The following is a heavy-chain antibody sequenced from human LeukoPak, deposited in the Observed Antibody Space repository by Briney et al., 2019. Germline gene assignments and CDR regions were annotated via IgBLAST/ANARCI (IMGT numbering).Heavy chain of an antibody. V-gene: IGHV4-59*01. Sequence: SETLSLTCTVSGGSISSYYWNWIRQPPGKGLEWIGYIYYSGSTNYNPSLKSRVTISVDTSKNQFSLRLSSVTAADTAVYYCARGAGDYYFDYWGQGTLVTVSS. D-gene: IGHD1-26*01. CDR3: ARGAGDYYFDY. CDR2: IYYSGST. CDR1: GGSISSYY. J-gene: IGHJ4*02.